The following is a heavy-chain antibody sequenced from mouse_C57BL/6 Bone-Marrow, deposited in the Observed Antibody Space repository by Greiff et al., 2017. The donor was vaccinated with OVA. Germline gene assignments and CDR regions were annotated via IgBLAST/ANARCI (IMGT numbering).Heavy chain of an antibody. CDR3: ASSGWLLRPYAMDY. D-gene: IGHD2-3*01. Sequence: EVKLQESGPVLVKPGPSVKISCKASGFTFTDYYMHWVKQSHGKSLEWIGLVYPYNGGTSYNQKFKGKATLTVDTSSSTAYMELNSLTSEDSAVYYCASSGWLLRPYAMDYWGQGTSVTVSS. CDR1: GFTFTDYY. CDR2: VYPYNGGT. J-gene: IGHJ4*01. V-gene: IGHV1-36*01.